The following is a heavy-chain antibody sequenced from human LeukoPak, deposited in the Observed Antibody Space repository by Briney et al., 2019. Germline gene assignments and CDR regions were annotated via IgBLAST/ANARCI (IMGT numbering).Heavy chain of an antibody. CDR2: IIPILGIA. D-gene: IGHD1-26*01. Sequence: SVKASCKASGGTFSSYAISWVRQAPGQGLEWMGRIIPILGIANYAQKFQGRVTITADKSTSTAYMELSSLRSEDTAVYYCARGLGATPFGGAFDIWGQGTMVTVSS. J-gene: IGHJ3*02. CDR3: ARGLGATPFGGAFDI. V-gene: IGHV1-69*04. CDR1: GGTFSSYA.